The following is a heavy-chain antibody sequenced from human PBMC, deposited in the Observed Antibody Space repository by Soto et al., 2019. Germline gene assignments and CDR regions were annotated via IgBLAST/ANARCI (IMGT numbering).Heavy chain of an antibody. CDR3: ARGTKVTGFDY. D-gene: IGHD4-17*01. J-gene: IGHJ4*02. CDR2: MHYTGFS. Sequence: SETLSLTCSFSGDSVTSHYLTWIRQSPEKGLEWIGYMHYTGFSHYNPSLKSRVTISVDTSKNQFSLKLSSVTAADTAVYYCARGTKVTGFDYWGQGTLVTVSS. CDR1: GDSVTSHY. V-gene: IGHV4-59*02.